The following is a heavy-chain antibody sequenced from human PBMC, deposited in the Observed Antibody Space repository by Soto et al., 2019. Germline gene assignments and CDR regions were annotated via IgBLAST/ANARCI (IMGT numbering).Heavy chain of an antibody. D-gene: IGHD3-22*01. Sequence: SETLSLTCTVSGGSISSYYWSWIRQPPGKGLEWIGYIYYSGSTNYNPSLKSRVTISVDTSKNQFSLKLSSVTAADTAVYYCAGYDSSGYYLSVDYWGQGTLVTVSS. J-gene: IGHJ4*02. CDR3: AGYDSSGYYLSVDY. V-gene: IGHV4-59*01. CDR2: IYYSGST. CDR1: GGSISSYY.